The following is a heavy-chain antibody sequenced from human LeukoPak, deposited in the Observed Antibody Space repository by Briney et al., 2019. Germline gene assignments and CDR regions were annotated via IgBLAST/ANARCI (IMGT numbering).Heavy chain of an antibody. J-gene: IGHJ5*02. Sequence: LSETLSLTCTVSGYSISSGYYWGWIRQPPGKGLEWIGSIYHSGSTYYNPSLKSRVTISVDTSKNQFSLKLSSVTAADTAVYYCARDGTAYYDFWSGYYSGLFSYARWFDPWGQGTLVTVSS. CDR3: ARDGTAYYDFWSGYYSGLFSYARWFDP. D-gene: IGHD3-3*01. CDR2: IYHSGST. CDR1: GYSISSGYY. V-gene: IGHV4-38-2*02.